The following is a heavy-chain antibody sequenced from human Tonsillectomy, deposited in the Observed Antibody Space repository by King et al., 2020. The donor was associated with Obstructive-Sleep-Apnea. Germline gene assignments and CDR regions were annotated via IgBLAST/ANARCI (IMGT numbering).Heavy chain of an antibody. V-gene: IGHV4-31*03. CDR1: GGSISSGGYY. Sequence: QLQESGPGLVKPSQTLSLTCTVSGGSISSGGYYWSWIRQHPGKGLEWIGYIYYSGSTYYNPSLKSRVTISIDTSKNQFSLKLSSVTAADTAVYYCARGLFGDRRVDYWGQGTLVTVSS. CDR3: ARGLFGDRRVDY. J-gene: IGHJ4*02. D-gene: IGHD3-10*01. CDR2: IYYSGST.